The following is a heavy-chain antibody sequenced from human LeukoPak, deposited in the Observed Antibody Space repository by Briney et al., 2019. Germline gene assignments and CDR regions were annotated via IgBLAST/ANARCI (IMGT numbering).Heavy chain of an antibody. J-gene: IGHJ3*02. CDR1: GFTFSSYS. D-gene: IGHD6-13*01. V-gene: IGHV3-48*01. CDR2: ISSSSSTI. Sequence: PGGSLRLSCAASGFTFSSYSMNWVRQAPGKGLEWVSYISSSSSTIYYADSVKGRFTISRDNSKNTLYLQMNSLRAEDTAVYYCAKDGLSSSWYRDAFDIWGQGTMVTVSS. CDR3: AKDGLSSSWYRDAFDI.